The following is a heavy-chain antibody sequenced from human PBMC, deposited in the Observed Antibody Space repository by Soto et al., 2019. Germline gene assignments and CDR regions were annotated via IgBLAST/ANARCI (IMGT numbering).Heavy chain of an antibody. J-gene: IGHJ5*02. CDR3: ARTDYGGNSNWFDP. Sequence: QVQLVQSGAEVKKPGSSVKVSCKASGGTFSSYAISWVRQAPGQGLEWTGGIIPIFGTANYAQKFQGRVTITADKSTSTADMELSSLRSEDTAVYYCARTDYGGNSNWFDPWGQGTLVTVSS. V-gene: IGHV1-69*06. CDR1: GGTFSSYA. D-gene: IGHD2-21*02. CDR2: IIPIFGTA.